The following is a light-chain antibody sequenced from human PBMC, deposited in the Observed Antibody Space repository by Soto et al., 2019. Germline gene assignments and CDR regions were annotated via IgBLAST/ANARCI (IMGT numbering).Light chain of an antibody. V-gene: IGLV2-23*02. J-gene: IGLJ2*01. Sequence: QSALTQPASVSGSPGQSITISGNGTSSDIGSDYLVSWYQQHPVKAPKLIIYEVYRRPSGVSNRFSGSKSGSPASLTISGLQAEDEADDFGCCVGSSGTIFGGGTTLTVL. CDR1: SSDIGSDYL. CDR3: CCVGSSGTI. CDR2: EVY.